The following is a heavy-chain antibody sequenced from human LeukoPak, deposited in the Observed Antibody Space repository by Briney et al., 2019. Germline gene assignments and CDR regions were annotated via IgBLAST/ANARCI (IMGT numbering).Heavy chain of an antibody. CDR2: ISGSGGGT. V-gene: IGHV3-23*01. J-gene: IGHJ4*02. D-gene: IGHD2-2*01. CDR3: AKVSGSSSSSLDY. CDR1: GFTFSNYA. Sequence: PGGSLRLSCAASGFTFSNYAMNWIRQAPGKGLEWVSGISGSGGGTSYADSVKGRFTISRDNSENILYLQMNSLRAEDTAIFYCAKVSGSSSSSLDYWGQGTLVTVSS.